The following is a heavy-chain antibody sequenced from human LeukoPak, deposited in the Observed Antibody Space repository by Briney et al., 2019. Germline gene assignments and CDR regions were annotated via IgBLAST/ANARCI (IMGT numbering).Heavy chain of an antibody. CDR1: GFTFSDYG. V-gene: IGHV3-33*01. CDR2: IWSDGSNK. Sequence: GGSLRLSCAASGFTFSDYGIHWVRQAPGKGLEWVAVIWSDGSNKYYADSVKGRFTISRDNSKKTLYLQMNSLRVEDTAVYYCVRASGSFDYWGQGTLVTVSS. CDR3: VRASGSFDY. J-gene: IGHJ4*02. D-gene: IGHD3-10*01.